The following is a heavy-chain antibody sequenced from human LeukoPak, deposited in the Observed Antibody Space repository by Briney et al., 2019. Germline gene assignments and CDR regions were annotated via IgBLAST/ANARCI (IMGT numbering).Heavy chain of an antibody. CDR3: AATHSGSYSVLAAFDI. CDR2: ISYDGSNK. D-gene: IGHD1-26*01. Sequence: GRSLRLSCAASGFTFGSYGMHWVRQAPGKGLEWVAVISYDGSNKYYADSVKGRFTISRDNSKNTLYLQMNSLRSEDTAVYYCAATHSGSYSVLAAFDIWGQGTMVTVSS. CDR1: GFTFGSYG. J-gene: IGHJ3*02. V-gene: IGHV3-30*03.